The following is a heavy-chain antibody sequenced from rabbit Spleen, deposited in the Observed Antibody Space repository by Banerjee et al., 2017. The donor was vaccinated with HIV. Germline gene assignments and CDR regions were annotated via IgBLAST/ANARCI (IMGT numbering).Heavy chain of an antibody. V-gene: IGHV1S40*01. J-gene: IGHJ6*01. D-gene: IGHD8-1*01. CDR2: IDSGSSGFT. Sequence: QSLEESGGDLVKPGASLTLTCIASGVSFSGNSYMCWVRKAPGKGLEWIACIDSGSSGFTYFASLTKGRFTISKTSSTTVTLQMTSLTAADTATYFCARDSGSSFSSYGMDLWGQGTLVTVS. CDR3: ARDSGSSFSSYGMDL. CDR1: GVSFSGNSY.